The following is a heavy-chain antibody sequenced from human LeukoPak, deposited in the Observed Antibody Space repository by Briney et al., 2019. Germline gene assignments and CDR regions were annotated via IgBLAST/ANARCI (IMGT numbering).Heavy chain of an antibody. D-gene: IGHD2-21*02. J-gene: IGHJ3*02. CDR3: AKDLEYCGGDCYSSSEAFDI. Sequence: GGSPRLSCAASGFTFSSYAMSWVRQAPGKGLEWVSGISGSGGSRYYADSAKGRFTISRDNSKNKLYLQMNSLRAEDTAVYYCAKDLEYCGGDCYSSSEAFDIWGQGTMVTVSS. CDR2: ISGSGGSR. CDR1: GFTFSSYA. V-gene: IGHV3-23*01.